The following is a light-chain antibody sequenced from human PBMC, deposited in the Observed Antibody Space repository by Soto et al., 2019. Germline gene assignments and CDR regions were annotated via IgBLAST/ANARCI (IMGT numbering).Light chain of an antibody. CDR3: TSYTSSSLYV. CDR1: SSDVGGYNY. CDR2: DVS. Sequence: QSALTQPASVSGSPGQSITISCTGTSSDVGGYNYVSWYQQHPGKATKVMIYDVSNRPSGVSNRFSGSKSGNTASLTISGLQAEDEADYYCTSYTSSSLYVFGTGTKVTVL. V-gene: IGLV2-14*03. J-gene: IGLJ1*01.